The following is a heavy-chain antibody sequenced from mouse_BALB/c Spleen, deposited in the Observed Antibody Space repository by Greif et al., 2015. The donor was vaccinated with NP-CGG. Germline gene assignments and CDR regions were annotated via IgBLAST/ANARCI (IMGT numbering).Heavy chain of an antibody. V-gene: IGHV14-1*02. J-gene: IGHJ4*01. Sequence: EVKLMESGAELVRPGALVKLSCKASGFNIKDYYMHWVKQRPEQGLEWIGWIDPENGNTIYDPKFQGKASITADTSSNTAYLQLSSLTSEDTAVYYCARTYGNYGYAMDYWGQGTSVTVSS. CDR3: ARTYGNYGYAMDY. D-gene: IGHD2-1*01. CDR2: IDPENGNT. CDR1: GFNIKDYY.